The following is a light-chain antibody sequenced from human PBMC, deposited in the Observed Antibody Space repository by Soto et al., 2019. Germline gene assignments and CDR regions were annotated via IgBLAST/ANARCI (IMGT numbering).Light chain of an antibody. CDR1: SSNIGAGYD. CDR2: DTT. J-gene: IGLJ1*01. V-gene: IGLV1-40*01. CDR3: QSYDRNLGASSV. Sequence: QSVLTQPPSVSGAPGQRVTISCTGNSSNIGAGYDVHWYQQLPGTAPKLLIYDTTNRPSGVPDRFSGSKSGTSASLAITGLQADDEADYYCQSYDRNLGASSVFGTETKVTVL.